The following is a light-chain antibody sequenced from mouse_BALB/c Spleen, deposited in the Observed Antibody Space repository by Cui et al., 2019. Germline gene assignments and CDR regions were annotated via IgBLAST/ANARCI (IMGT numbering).Light chain of an antibody. CDR2: KVS. V-gene: IGKV1-117*01. CDR1: QSIVHSNGNTY. J-gene: IGKJ2*01. Sequence: DVLITPITPSLPVSLGNQASISVRSSQSIVHSNGNTYLEWYLQEPGQSPKLLIYKVSDRCAGVPDRFSGSGSGTDFTLKISRVEAEDLGVYYCFQGSPVPYTFGGGTKLEIK. CDR3: FQGSPVPYT.